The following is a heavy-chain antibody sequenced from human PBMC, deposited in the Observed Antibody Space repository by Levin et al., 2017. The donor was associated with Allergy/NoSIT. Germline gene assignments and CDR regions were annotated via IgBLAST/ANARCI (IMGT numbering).Heavy chain of an antibody. CDR3: ARVAGYSYGYYFDY. V-gene: IGHV4-30-2*01. Sequence: PSETLSLTCAVSGGSISSGGYSWSWIRQPPGKGLEWIGNIYLSGSTNDNPSLKSRVTMSVDRSKNQFSQKLSYVTAADTAVYYCARVAGYSYGYYFDYWGPGTLVTVSS. CDR1: GGSISSGGYS. J-gene: IGHJ4*02. D-gene: IGHD5-18*01. CDR2: IYLSGST.